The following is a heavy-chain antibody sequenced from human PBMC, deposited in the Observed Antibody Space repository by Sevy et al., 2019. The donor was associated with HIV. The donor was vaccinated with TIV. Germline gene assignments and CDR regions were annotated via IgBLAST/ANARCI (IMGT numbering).Heavy chain of an antibody. V-gene: IGHV4-4*07. CDR1: GGSINNYW. CDR3: ARDDQDSWSGYYKVQYQYIMDV. J-gene: IGHJ6*02. D-gene: IGHD3-3*01. Sequence: SETLSLTCTVSGGSINNYWWGWIRQPAGKGLEWIGRIYSSGTADYNPSLKSRVTMSVDTARNQFSLKMSSVTAADTAVYFCARDDQDSWSGYYKVQYQYIMDVWGQVTTVTVSS. CDR2: IYSSGTA.